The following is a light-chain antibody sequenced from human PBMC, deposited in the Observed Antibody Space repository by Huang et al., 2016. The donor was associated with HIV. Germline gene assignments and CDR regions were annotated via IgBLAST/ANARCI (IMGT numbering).Light chain of an antibody. CDR3: QQYDNWPLYT. CDR2: DAS. V-gene: IGKV3-15*01. J-gene: IGKJ2*01. Sequence: EIVMTQSPATLSVSPGERATLYCRASESVRSKLAWYHQKPGQGPRLLIYDASTRATAIPVRISGSGSGTEFTLTISSLQSEDSAGYYCQQYDNWPLYTFGQGTKLEIK. CDR1: ESVRSK.